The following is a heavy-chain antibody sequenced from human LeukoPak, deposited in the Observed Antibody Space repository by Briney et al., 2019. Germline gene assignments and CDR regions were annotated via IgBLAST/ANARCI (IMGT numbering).Heavy chain of an antibody. CDR3: ARDRGGNLPRRETPFDY. V-gene: IGHV1-18*01. D-gene: IGHD2-15*01. Sequence: ASVKVSCKASGYTFTSYGISWVRQVPGQGLEWMGWISAYNGNTNYAQKLQGRVTMTTDTSTSTAYMELRSLRSDDTAVYYCARDRGGNLPRRETPFDYWGQGTLVTVSS. J-gene: IGHJ4*02. CDR1: GYTFTSYG. CDR2: ISAYNGNT.